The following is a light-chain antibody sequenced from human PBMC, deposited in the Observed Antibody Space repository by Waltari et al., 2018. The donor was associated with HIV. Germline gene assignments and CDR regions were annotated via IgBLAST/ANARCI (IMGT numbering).Light chain of an antibody. Sequence: EIVMTQSPATLSVSPGERATLSCRASQNVRNNLAWYQQKPGQAPRLLIYGASTRATGIPARFSGSGSGTEFTLTISSLQSEDLAVYHCQQYNNWPHTFGQGTKLEIK. CDR2: GAS. CDR3: QQYNNWPHT. CDR1: QNVRNN. J-gene: IGKJ2*01. V-gene: IGKV3-15*01.